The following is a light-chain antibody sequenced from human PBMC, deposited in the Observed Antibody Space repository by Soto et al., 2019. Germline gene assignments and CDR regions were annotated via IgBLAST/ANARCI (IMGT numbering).Light chain of an antibody. CDR1: SSDVGAYNL. CDR3: TSYTAANTPYV. V-gene: IGLV2-14*01. CDR2: EVT. Sequence: QSALTQPASVSGSPGQSITISCSGTSSDVGAYNLVSWYQVHPGRAPKLIISEVTVRPSGVSHRFSGSKSGNSASLTISGLQAEDEDDYYCTSYTAANTPYVFGRGTQLPDL. J-gene: IGLJ7*01.